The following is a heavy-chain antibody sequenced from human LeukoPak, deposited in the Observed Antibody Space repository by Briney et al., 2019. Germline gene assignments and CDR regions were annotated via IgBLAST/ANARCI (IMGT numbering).Heavy chain of an antibody. Sequence: GGSLRLSCAASGFTFSSYAMHWVRQAPGKGLEWVAVISYDGSNKYYADSVKGRFTISRDNSKNTLYLQMNSLRAEDTAVYYCAKDVGKWESLHFFDYWGQGTLVTVSS. D-gene: IGHD1-26*01. CDR2: ISYDGSNK. CDR3: AKDVGKWESLHFFDY. CDR1: GFTFSSYA. J-gene: IGHJ4*02. V-gene: IGHV3-30-3*01.